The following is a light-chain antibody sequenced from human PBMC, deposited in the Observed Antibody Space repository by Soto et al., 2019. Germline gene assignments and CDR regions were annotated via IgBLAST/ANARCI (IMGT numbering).Light chain of an antibody. V-gene: IGLV2-11*01. Sequence: QSVLTQPRSVSVSPGQSVTISCTGTSSDVGGYNYVSWYQQHPGKAPKLMIYDVSKRPSGVPDRFSGSKPGNTASLTISGLQAEDEADYYCCSYAGSYYVFGTGTKVTVL. CDR3: CSYAGSYYV. CDR2: DVS. J-gene: IGLJ1*01. CDR1: SSDVGGYNY.